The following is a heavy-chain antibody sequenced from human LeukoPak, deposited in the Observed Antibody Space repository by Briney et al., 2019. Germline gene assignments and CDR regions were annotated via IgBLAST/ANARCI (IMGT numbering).Heavy chain of an antibody. V-gene: IGHV1-2*02. Sequence: ASVKVSCKASGYTFTSYYMHWVRQAPGQGLEWMGWINPNTGDTHYALKFQGRITMTRDTSISTTYMDLSRLTSDDTALYYCARDLTGTSDYWGQGTLLTVSS. J-gene: IGHJ4*02. CDR3: ARDLTGTSDY. D-gene: IGHD1-20*01. CDR1: GYTFTSYY. CDR2: INPNTGDT.